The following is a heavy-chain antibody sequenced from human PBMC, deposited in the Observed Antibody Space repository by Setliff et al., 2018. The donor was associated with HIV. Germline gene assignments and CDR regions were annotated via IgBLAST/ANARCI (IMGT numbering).Heavy chain of an antibody. Sequence: SETLSLTCTVSGDSVSRSNYYWAWIRQPPGKGLEWIGSIDYNEITYYNPSLKSRVTLSVDTPKNQFSLYLSSVTASDTAVYYCARQYGAVKSVVTVVAKYFPHWGQGTLVTVSS. CDR1: GDSVSRSNYY. D-gene: IGHD2-21*02. CDR3: ARQYGAVKSVVTVVAKYFPH. CDR2: IDYNEIT. V-gene: IGHV4-39*01. J-gene: IGHJ1*01.